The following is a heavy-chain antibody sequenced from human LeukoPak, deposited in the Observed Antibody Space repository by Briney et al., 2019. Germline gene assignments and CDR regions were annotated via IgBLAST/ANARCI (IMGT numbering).Heavy chain of an antibody. Sequence: GGSLRLSCAASGFTFSSYSMNWVRQAPGKGLEWVSYISSSSTIYYADSVKGPFTISRDNAKNSLYLQMNSLRAEDTAVYYCARDGGSSGWGDYWGRGTLVTVSS. CDR2: ISSSSTI. V-gene: IGHV3-48*04. CDR1: GFTFSSYS. J-gene: IGHJ4*02. CDR3: ARDGGSSGWGDY. D-gene: IGHD6-19*01.